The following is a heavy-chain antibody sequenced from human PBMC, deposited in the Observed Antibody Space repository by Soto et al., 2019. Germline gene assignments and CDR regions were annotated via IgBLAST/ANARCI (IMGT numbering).Heavy chain of an antibody. CDR3: ARYPPSTLGSFDI. D-gene: IGHD2-2*01. J-gene: IGHJ3*02. CDR2: VYYDGHNK. V-gene: IGHV3-33*01. CDR1: GFTFSMYG. Sequence: QVQLVESGGGVVQPGRSQRLSCAASGFTFSMYGMHWVRQAPGKGLEWMATVYYDGHNKYYADSVRGRFTISRDNSKNMVYLQMNSLRAEDTAVYYFARYPPSTLGSFDIWGRGTMVTVSS.